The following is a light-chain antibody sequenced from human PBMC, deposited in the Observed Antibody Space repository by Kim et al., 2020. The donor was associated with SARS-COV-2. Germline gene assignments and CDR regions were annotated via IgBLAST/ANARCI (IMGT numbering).Light chain of an antibody. CDR2: QDS. J-gene: IGLJ2*01. CDR1: KLGDKY. Sequence: SYELTQPPSVSVSPGQTASITCSGDKLGDKYACWYQQKPGQSPVLVLYQDSKRPSGIPERFSGSNSGNTATLTISGTPAMDEADYYCQAWASSTVVFGGG. CDR3: QAWASSTVV. V-gene: IGLV3-1*01.